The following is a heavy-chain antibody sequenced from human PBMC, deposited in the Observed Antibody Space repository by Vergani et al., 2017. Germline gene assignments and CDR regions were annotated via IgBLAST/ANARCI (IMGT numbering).Heavy chain of an antibody. Sequence: QVQLVQSGAEVKKPGSSVKVSCKASGGTFSSYAISWVRQAPGQGLEWMGGIIPTFGTANYAQKFQGRVTITADESTSTAYMELSSRRSEDTAVYYCARDTVGATDYYYYYYMDVWGKGTTVTVSS. D-gene: IGHD1-26*01. J-gene: IGHJ6*03. CDR2: IIPTFGTA. V-gene: IGHV1-69*01. CDR3: ARDTVGATDYYYYYYMDV. CDR1: GGTFSSYA.